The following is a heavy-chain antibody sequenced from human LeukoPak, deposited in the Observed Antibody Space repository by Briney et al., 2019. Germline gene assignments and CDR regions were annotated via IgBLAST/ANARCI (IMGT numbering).Heavy chain of an antibody. CDR3: ARDLRVIYYYDSSGFPQGY. D-gene: IGHD3-22*01. Sequence: ASVTVSFKASGYTFTGYYMHWVRQAPGQGLEGMGWINPNSGGTNYAQKLQGRVTMTTDTSTSTAYMELRSLRSDDTAVYYCARDLRVIYYYDSSGFPQGYWGQGTLVTVSS. CDR2: INPNSGGT. J-gene: IGHJ4*02. V-gene: IGHV1-2*02. CDR1: GYTFTGYY.